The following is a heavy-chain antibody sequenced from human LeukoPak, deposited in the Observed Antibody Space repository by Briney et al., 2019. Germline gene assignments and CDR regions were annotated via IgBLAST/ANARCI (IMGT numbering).Heavy chain of an antibody. J-gene: IGHJ6*03. CDR3: ARATYCTNGVCPPGIAAAAPYYYYMDV. CDR1: GYTFTSYY. CDR2: INPSGGST. V-gene: IGHV1-46*01. Sequence: ASVKVSCKASGYTFTSYYMHWVRQAPGQGLEWMGIINPSGGSTSYAQKFQGRVTMTRDTSTSTVYMELSSLRSEDTAVYYCARATYCTNGVCPPGIAAAAPYYYYMDVWGKGTTVTVSS. D-gene: IGHD2-8*01.